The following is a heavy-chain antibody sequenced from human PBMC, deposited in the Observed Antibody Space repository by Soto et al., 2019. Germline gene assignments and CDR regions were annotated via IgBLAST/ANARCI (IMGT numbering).Heavy chain of an antibody. V-gene: IGHV4-59*01. CDR1: GGSISSYY. CDR3: ARDYGGSFDY. J-gene: IGHJ4*02. D-gene: IGHD2-15*01. CDR2: IYYSGST. Sequence: SETLSLTCTVSGGSISSYYWSWIRQPPGKGLEWIGYIYYSGSTNYNPSLKSRVTISVDTSKNQFPLKLSSVTAADTAVYYCARDYGGSFDYWGQGTLVTVSS.